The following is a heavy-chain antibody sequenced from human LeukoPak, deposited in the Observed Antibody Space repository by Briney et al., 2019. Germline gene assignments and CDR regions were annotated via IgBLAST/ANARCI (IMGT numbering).Heavy chain of an antibody. CDR1: GFTFSSYA. Sequence: GGSLRLSCAASGFTFSSYAISCVPHAPGRGLECVSDISGSGGSTYYADSVKRRFTISRDNSKNTLYLQMNSLRAEDRAVYYCVKRITMVRGVTSLYFDYWGQGTRVTVSS. V-gene: IGHV3-23*01. D-gene: IGHD3-10*01. CDR2: ISGSGGST. CDR3: VKRITMVRGVTSLYFDY. J-gene: IGHJ4*02.